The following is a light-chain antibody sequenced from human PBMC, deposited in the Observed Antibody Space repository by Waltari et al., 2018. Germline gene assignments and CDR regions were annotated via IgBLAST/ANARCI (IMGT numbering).Light chain of an antibody. J-gene: IGKJ1*01. V-gene: IGKV4-1*01. CDR3: QQYYGTPPT. Sequence: DIVMTQSPDSLALSLGEWATINCKSNQSLFYSSNNKNYLAWYQQRPGQPPKLLIYWASTRKSGVPDRFSGSGSGTEFTLTISSLQADDVAVYYCQQYYGTPPTFGQGTKVEIK. CDR2: WAS. CDR1: QSLFYSSNNKNY.